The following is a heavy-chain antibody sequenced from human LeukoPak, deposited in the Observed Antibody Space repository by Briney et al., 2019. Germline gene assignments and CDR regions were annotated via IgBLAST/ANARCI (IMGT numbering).Heavy chain of an antibody. CDR3: ARDLRFGDRLFDY. CDR2: IQNDVITK. V-gene: IGHV3-30*02. Sequence: GGSLRLSCAVSGISFSGSGMHWLRQAPGKGLEWVAFIQNDVITKNYADSVKGRFTISRDNSKNTLYLQLNSLRDEDTAVYYCARDLRFGDRLFDYWGQGTLVTVSS. CDR1: GISFSGSG. D-gene: IGHD3-10*01. J-gene: IGHJ4*02.